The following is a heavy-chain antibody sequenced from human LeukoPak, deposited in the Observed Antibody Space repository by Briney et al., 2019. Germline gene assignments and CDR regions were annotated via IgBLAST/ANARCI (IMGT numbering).Heavy chain of an antibody. CDR1: GYTFTSYD. CDR3: ARGGRLQGWFDP. CDR2: MNPNSGNT. D-gene: IGHD4-11*01. J-gene: IGHJ5*02. V-gene: IGHV1-8*03. Sequence: GASVKVSCKASGYTFTSYDINWVRQATGQGLEWMGWMNPNSGNTGYAQKFQGRVTITRNTSISTAYMELSSLRSEDTAVYYCARGGRLQGWFDPWGQGTLVTVSS.